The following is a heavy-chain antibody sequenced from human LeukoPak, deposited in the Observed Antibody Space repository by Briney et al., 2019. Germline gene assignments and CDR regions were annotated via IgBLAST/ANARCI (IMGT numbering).Heavy chain of an antibody. V-gene: IGHV1-2*02. J-gene: IGHJ5*02. D-gene: IGHD3-16*01. CDR2: INPNSGDT. CDR1: GYTFTGYY. Sequence: ASVKVSCKASGYTFTGYYMHWVRQAPGQGFEWMGWINPNSGDTNYAQKFQGRVTMTRDTSISTAHMELRSLRFDDTAVYYCARDDYLTNNWFDPWGQGTLVTVSS. CDR3: ARDDYLTNNWFDP.